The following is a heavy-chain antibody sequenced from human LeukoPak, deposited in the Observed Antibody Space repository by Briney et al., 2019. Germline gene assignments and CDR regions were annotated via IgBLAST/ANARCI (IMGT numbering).Heavy chain of an antibody. J-gene: IGHJ6*03. CDR3: ARGRRDTAMLIYYYYYYMDV. D-gene: IGHD5-18*01. V-gene: IGHV4-39*07. CDR1: GASISSTSYY. Sequence: PSETLSLTCTVSGASISSTSYYWSWIRQPPGKGLEWIGEINHSGSTNYNPSLKSRVTISVDTSKNQFFLKLSSVTAADTAVYYCARGRRDTAMLIYYYYYYMDVWGKGTTVTISS. CDR2: INHSGST.